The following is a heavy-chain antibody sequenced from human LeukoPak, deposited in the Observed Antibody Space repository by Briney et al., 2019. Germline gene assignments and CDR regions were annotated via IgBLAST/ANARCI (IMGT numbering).Heavy chain of an antibody. D-gene: IGHD4-17*01. CDR2: IYHSGGT. Sequence: PSETLSLTCSVSGDSFSSGYWWSWVRQSPGKRLEWIGEIYHSGGTSYNPSLGSRVTMSVDKFKNQFSLRLASVTAADTAVYYCARSFGPTVITFVLLSWGRGTLVTVSS. CDR1: GDSFSSGYW. J-gene: IGHJ5*02. CDR3: ARSFGPTVITFVLLS. V-gene: IGHV4-4*02.